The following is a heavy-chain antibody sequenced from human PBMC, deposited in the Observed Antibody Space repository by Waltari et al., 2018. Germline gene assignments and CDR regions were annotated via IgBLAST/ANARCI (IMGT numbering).Heavy chain of an antibody. CDR3: AGDRAIGLFFDY. D-gene: IGHD2-2*01. Sequence: QVQLQESGQGLVKPSGTLSRTCAVSGDPISGNYWWSWVRQSPEKGLEWIGQVHHSGKTHYNPSLQSRVAISVDKPKNQFSLNLNSVTAADTAIYYCAGDRAIGLFFDYWGRGTLVTVSS. J-gene: IGHJ4*02. CDR2: VHHSGKT. CDR1: GDPISGNYW. V-gene: IGHV4-4*02.